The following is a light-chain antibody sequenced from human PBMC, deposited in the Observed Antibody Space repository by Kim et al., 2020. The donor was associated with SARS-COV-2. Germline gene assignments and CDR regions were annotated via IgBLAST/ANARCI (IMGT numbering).Light chain of an antibody. V-gene: IGLV1-44*01. Sequence: GQGVTISCSGSSSNIGSNTVTWYQQVPGTAPKLFIYSNDQRPSGVPDRFSGFKSGTSASLAISGLQSGDEADYYCVTWDDSLTGQVFGGGTKVTVL. CDR2: SND. CDR3: VTWDDSLTGQV. J-gene: IGLJ3*02. CDR1: SSNIGSNT.